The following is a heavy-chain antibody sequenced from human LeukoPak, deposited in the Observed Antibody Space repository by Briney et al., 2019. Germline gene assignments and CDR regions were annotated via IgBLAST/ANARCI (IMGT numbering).Heavy chain of an antibody. V-gene: IGHV3-30*18. CDR2: ISYDGSNK. D-gene: IGHD3-22*01. CDR3: AKGITMIVVDNDYFDY. J-gene: IGHJ4*02. CDR1: GLTFSSSW. Sequence: GGSLRLSCAVSGLTFSSSWMDWVRQALGKGLEWVVLISYDGSNKYYADSVKGRFTISRDNSKNTLYLQMNSLRAEDTAVYYCAKGITMIVVDNDYFDYWGQGTLVTVSS.